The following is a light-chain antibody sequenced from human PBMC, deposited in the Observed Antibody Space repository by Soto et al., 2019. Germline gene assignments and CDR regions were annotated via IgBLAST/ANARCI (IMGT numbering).Light chain of an antibody. CDR3: SSYTSSNTLV. CDR1: CSDLGGCNS. Sequence: QSALTPPASVSGSPGQSITISCTGTCSDLGGCNSVSWYQQHPGKAPKLMIYEVSNRPSGVSNRFSGSKSGNTASLTISGLQAEDEADYYCSSYTSSNTLVFGGGTKLTVL. J-gene: IGLJ3*02. V-gene: IGLV2-14*01. CDR2: EVS.